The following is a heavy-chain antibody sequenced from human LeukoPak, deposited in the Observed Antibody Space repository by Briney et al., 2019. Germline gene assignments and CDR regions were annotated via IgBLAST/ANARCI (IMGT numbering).Heavy chain of an antibody. Sequence: GGPLRLSCAASGFTFTNNFMSWVRQVPGKGLEWVANIKQDGSEKTYADSVRGRFTIFRDNAKDSVYLQMNSLRAEDSAVYYCAELGITMIGGVWGKGTTVTISS. CDR2: IKQDGSEK. CDR3: AELGITMIGGV. V-gene: IGHV3-7*01. CDR1: GFTFTNNF. J-gene: IGHJ6*04. D-gene: IGHD3-10*02.